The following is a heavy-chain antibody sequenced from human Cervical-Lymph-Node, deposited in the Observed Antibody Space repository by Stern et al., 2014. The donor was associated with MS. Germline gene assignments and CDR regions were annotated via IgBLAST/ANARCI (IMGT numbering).Heavy chain of an antibody. D-gene: IGHD3-10*01. CDR2: ISGHNGNT. J-gene: IGHJ6*02. CDR3: ARAPGGYFHEMDV. Sequence: VQLEESGAEVKKPGASVKVSCKTSGYTFSTYGITWVRQAPGQGPEWMGWISGHNGNTHFAGRFPGRPTLTPAPSTGTAYMEVRSLRYDDTAFYFCARAPGGYFHEMDVGGQGPTVTVPS. CDR1: GYTFSTYG. V-gene: IGHV1-18*01.